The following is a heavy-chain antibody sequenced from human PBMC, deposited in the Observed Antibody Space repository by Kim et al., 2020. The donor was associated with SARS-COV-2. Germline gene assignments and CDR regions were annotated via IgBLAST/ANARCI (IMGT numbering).Heavy chain of an antibody. CDR3: ARGGINPYGSGSPYYYGMDV. J-gene: IGHJ6*02. V-gene: IGHV1-69*13. D-gene: IGHD3-10*01. Sequence: SVKVSCKASGGTFSSYAISCVRQAPGQGLEWMGGIIPIFGTANYAQKFQGRVTITADESTSTAYMELSSLRSEDTAVYYCARGGINPYGSGSPYYYGMDVWGQGTTVTVSS. CDR2: IIPIFGTA. CDR1: GGTFSSYA.